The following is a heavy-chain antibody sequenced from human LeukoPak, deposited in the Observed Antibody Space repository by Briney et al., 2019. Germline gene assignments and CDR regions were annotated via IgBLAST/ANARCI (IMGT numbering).Heavy chain of an antibody. V-gene: IGHV3-43D*03. CDR2: ISWDGGST. D-gene: IGHD1-1*01. CDR3: AKDLYGTGYFDY. CDR1: GFTFDDYA. Sequence: SGGSLRLSCAASGFTFDDYAMHWVRQAPGKGLEWVSLISWDGGSTYYADSVKGRFTISRDNSKNSLYLQMNSLRAEDTALYYCAKDLYGTGYFDYWGQGTLVTVSS. J-gene: IGHJ4*02.